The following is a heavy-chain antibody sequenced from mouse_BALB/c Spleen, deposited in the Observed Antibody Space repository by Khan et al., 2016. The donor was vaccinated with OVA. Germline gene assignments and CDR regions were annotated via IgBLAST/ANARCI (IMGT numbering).Heavy chain of an antibody. D-gene: IGHD3-3*01. V-gene: IGHV3-2*02. CDR3: ARTARIKY. Sequence: EVQLQESGPGLVKPSQSLSLTCTVTGYSITSGYGWNWIRQFPGNKLEWMGYISYSGRTNYNPSLKSRISITRETSTNQFFLQSNSATTEDTPTFRCARTARIKYWGEGTPLTVYS. J-gene: IGHJ2*01. CDR2: ISYSGRT. CDR1: GYSITSGYG.